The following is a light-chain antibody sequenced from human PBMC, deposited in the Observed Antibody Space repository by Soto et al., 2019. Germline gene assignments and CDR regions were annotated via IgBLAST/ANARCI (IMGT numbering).Light chain of an antibody. CDR3: QQTHSLPLS. V-gene: IGKV1-9*01. CDR2: ATS. J-gene: IGKJ3*01. Sequence: DIQLTQSPSFLSASVGDRVTITCRASQGISSYLAWYQQKPGKAPKLLIYATSSLHSGVPSRFSGSGSGTDFTLSISSLQPEDFATYYCQQTHSLPLSFGPGTKVDIK. CDR1: QGISSY.